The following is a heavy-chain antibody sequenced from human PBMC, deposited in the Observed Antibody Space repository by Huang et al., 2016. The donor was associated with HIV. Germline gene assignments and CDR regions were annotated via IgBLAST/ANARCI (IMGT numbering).Heavy chain of an antibody. CDR3: ARSGGVGDLYDSDGHYYVSSPGDY. V-gene: IGHV1-69*09. CDR1: GGTFTRNA. Sequence: QVQLVQSGAEVKKPGSSVKVSCKASGGTFTRNAISWVRQAPGQGLEGMGIISPILNTGYYAQKCRGRVTSTADQASRIAYMERSSLRSEDTALYFCARSGGVGDLYDSDGHYYVSSPGDYWGQGTLIIVSS. J-gene: IGHJ4*02. D-gene: IGHD3-22*01. CDR2: ISPILNTG.